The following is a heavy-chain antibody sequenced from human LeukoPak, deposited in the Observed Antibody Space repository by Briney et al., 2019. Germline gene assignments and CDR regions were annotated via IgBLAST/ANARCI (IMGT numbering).Heavy chain of an antibody. CDR3: ARDLFGDNCSGGSCSTHPSYYFDY. J-gene: IGHJ4*02. Sequence: PSQTLSLTCAISGDTFSSNSAAWNWIRQSPSRGLEWLVRTYYRSNLYNDYAGSVKSRITINPDTPKNQFSLQLNSVTAEDTAVYYCARDLFGDNCSGGSCSTHPSYYFDYWGQGTLVTVSS. CDR2: TYYRSNLYN. V-gene: IGHV6-1*01. D-gene: IGHD2-15*01. CDR1: GDTFSSNSAA.